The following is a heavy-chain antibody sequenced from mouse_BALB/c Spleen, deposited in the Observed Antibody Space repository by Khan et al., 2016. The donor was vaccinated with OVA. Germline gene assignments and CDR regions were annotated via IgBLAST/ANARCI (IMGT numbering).Heavy chain of an antibody. CDR1: GYTFTTYY. V-gene: IGHV1S56*01. Sequence: QVQLKQSGPELVKPGASVRISCKASGYTFTTYYIHWVKQRPGQGLQWIGWIYPGSVNTQYNEQFKGKATLTADKSSSTAYMQRSSLTSEDSAVYFCARDDYFVGDTMDYWGQGASVTVSS. D-gene: IGHD2-4*01. J-gene: IGHJ4*01. CDR2: IYPGSVNT. CDR3: ARDDYFVGDTMDY.